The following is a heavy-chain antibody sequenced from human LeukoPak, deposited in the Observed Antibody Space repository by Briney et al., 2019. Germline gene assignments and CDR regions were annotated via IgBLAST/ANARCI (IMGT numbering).Heavy chain of an antibody. CDR1: GYTLTELS. V-gene: IGHV1-24*01. CDR2: FDPEDGET. D-gene: IGHD3-22*01. CDR3: AREYDSSGYYWAY. J-gene: IGHJ4*02. Sequence: ASVKVSCKVSGYTLTELSMHRVRQAPGKGLEWMGGFDPEDGETIYAQKFQGRVTMTEDTSTDTAYMELSRLRSDDTAVYYCAREYDSSGYYWAYWGQGTLVTVSS.